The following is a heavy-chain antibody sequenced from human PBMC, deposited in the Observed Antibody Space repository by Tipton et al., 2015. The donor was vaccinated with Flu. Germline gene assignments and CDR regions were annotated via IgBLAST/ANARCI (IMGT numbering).Heavy chain of an antibody. CDR2: ISSSGSTI. CDR3: ASRAGTLSNFDY. Sequence: SLRLSCAASGFTFSDYYMSWIRQAPGKGLEWVSYISSSGSTIYYADSVKGRFTISRDNAKNSLYLQMNSLRAEDTAVYYCASRAGTLSNFDYWGRGTLVTVSS. CDR1: GFTFSDYY. D-gene: IGHD1-26*01. V-gene: IGHV3-11*01. J-gene: IGHJ4*02.